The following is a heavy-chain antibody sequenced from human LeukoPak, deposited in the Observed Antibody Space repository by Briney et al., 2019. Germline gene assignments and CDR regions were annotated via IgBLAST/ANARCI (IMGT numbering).Heavy chain of an antibody. D-gene: IGHD6-13*01. Sequence: ASVKVSCKASGYTFTSYDINWVRQATGQGLEWMGWMTPNSGNTGYAQKFQGRVTMTRNTSISTAYMELSSLRSEDTAVYYCARAIRGIAAAHYYYYMDVWGKGTTVTISS. CDR2: MTPNSGNT. CDR3: ARAIRGIAAAHYYYYMDV. V-gene: IGHV1-8*01. CDR1: GYTFTSYD. J-gene: IGHJ6*03.